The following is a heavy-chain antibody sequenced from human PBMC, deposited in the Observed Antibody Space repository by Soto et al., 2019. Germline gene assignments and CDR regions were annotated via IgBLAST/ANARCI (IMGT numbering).Heavy chain of an antibody. J-gene: IGHJ4*02. CDR2: VYHSGTT. CDR3: AVQGDGDFDY. Sequence: QVQLQESGPGLVEPSGTLSLTCAVSGASIGTNNWWSWVRQPPGKGLEWIGEVYHSGTTNCNPSLKIRVTISIDNSKNQFSLRLTSMTAADTAVYYCAVQGDGDFDYWSQGTLVTVSS. V-gene: IGHV4-4*02. CDR1: GASIGTNNW.